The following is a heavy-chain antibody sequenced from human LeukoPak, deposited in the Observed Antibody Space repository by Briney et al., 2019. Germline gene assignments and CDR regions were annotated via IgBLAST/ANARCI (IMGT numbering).Heavy chain of an antibody. D-gene: IGHD2-21*02. CDR2: IFSSGTT. CDR3: VRRKDEVTATFDY. Sequence: SETLSLTCTVSGGSVSSSLYYWGWIRQPPGKGLEWIGNIFSSGTTYYNQSLKSRVTISVDTSKNQFSLKVRGVTAADTAVYYCVRRKDEVTATFDYWGQGILVTVSS. V-gene: IGHV4-39*01. CDR1: GGSVSSSLYY. J-gene: IGHJ4*02.